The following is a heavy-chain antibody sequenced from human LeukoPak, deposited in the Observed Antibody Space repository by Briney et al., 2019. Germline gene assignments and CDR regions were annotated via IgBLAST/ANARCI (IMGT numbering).Heavy chain of an antibody. CDR2: IYYSETT. Sequence: SETLSLTCTVSGGSINTANYYWGWLRQPPGKGLEWISSIYYSETTYDNPSLKSRVTISIETSKNQFSLRLSSVTASDTAVYYCARQRADYYYYYVDVWGEGTTVAVS. CDR1: GGSINTANYY. J-gene: IGHJ6*03. V-gene: IGHV4-39*01. CDR3: ARQRADYYYYYVDV.